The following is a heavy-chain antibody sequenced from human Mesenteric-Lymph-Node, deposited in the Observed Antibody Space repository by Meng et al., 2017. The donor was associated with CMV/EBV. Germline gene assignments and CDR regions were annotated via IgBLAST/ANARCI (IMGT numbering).Heavy chain of an antibody. D-gene: IGHD6-13*01. V-gene: IGHV3-23*03. CDR1: GFDFRRYA. J-gene: IGHJ6*02. CDR3: AKHFHEASADYFYYGLDV. Sequence: GESLKISCAASGFDFRRYAMNWVRQAPGKGLEWVSIIFSGGRSAYYADSVRGRFTISRDDSKNTLYLEMYSLRAEDTAVYYCAKHFHEASADYFYYGLDVWGQGTTVTVSS. CDR2: IFSGGRSA.